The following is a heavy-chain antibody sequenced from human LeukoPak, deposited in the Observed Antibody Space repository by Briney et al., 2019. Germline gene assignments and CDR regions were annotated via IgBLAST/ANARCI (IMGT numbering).Heavy chain of an antibody. CDR2: INPKSGGT. CDR3: ASPIVGATSYYYYGMDV. J-gene: IGHJ6*02. Sequence: ASVKVSCKASGYTFIDYYMHWVRQAPGQGLEWMGLINPKSGGTNYAQKFQGRVTMTRDTSISTAYMELSRLSSDDTAVYYCASPIVGATSYYYYGMDVWGQGTTVTVSS. D-gene: IGHD1-26*01. CDR1: GYTFIDYY. V-gene: IGHV1-2*02.